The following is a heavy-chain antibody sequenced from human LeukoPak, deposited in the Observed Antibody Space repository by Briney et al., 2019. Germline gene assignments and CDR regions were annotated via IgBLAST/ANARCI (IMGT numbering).Heavy chain of an antibody. J-gene: IGHJ4*02. CDR3: ARGGYSYGFRTFDY. CDR2: ISSSSCTI. D-gene: IGHD5-18*01. Sequence: PGGSLRLSCAASGFTFSSYSMNWVRQAPGKGLEWVSYISSSSCTIYYANSVKGRFTISRDNAKNSLYLQMNSLRAEDTAVHYCARGGYSYGFRTFDYWGQGTLVTVSS. V-gene: IGHV3-48*01. CDR1: GFTFSSYS.